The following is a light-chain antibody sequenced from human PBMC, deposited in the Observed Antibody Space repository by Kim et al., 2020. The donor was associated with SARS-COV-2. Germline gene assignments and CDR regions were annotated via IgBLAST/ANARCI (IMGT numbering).Light chain of an antibody. J-gene: IGKJ2*01. CDR2: GAS. CDR3: QQYNNWPYT. V-gene: IGKV3-15*01. Sequence: SLSPGDRATLSCRASQSISGNLAWYQQKPGQAPRLLMSGASTRATGIPARFGGSGSGTDFTLTIRGLQSEDFALYYCQQYNNWPYTFGQGTKLEI. CDR1: QSISGN.